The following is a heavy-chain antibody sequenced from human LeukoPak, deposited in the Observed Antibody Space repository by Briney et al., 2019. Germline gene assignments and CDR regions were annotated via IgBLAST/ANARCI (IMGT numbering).Heavy chain of an antibody. CDR2: INSGSTNP. CDR3: ARDFLAAGEY. D-gene: IGHD6-13*01. Sequence: PGGSLRLSCEASGFIFSSHTMNWIRQAPGMGLEWVASINSGSTNPYYADSVKGRFTISRDDAKQSLYLQMTSLRVEDTSVYYCARDFLAAGEYWGQGTLVTVSS. CDR1: GFIFSSHT. V-gene: IGHV3-21*01. J-gene: IGHJ4*02.